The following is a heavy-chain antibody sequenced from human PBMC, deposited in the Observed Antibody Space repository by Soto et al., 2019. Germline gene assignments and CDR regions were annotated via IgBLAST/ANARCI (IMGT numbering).Heavy chain of an antibody. CDR2: INSDGSST. Sequence: EVQLVESGGGLVQPGGSLRLSCAASGFTFSSYWMHWVRQAPGKGLVWVSRINSDGSSTSYADSVKGRFTISRDNAKNTLYLQMNSLRAEDTAVYYCARGMSWEDSYYYYYGMDVWGQGTTVTVSS. CDR1: GFTFSSYW. CDR3: ARGMSWEDSYYYYYGMDV. V-gene: IGHV3-74*01. J-gene: IGHJ6*02. D-gene: IGHD1-26*01.